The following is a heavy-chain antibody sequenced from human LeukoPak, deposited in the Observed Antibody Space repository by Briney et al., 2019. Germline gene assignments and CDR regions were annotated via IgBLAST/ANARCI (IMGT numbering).Heavy chain of an antibody. V-gene: IGHV4-31*03. CDR1: GGSISSGGYY. CDR3: ARSITTLDWYFDL. CDR2: IYYSGST. D-gene: IGHD1-1*01. J-gene: IGHJ2*01. Sequence: SQTLSLTCTVSGGSISSGGYYWSWIRQHPGKGLEWIGYIYYSGSTYYNPSLKSRVTISVDTSKNQFSLKLSSVTAADTAVYYCARSITTLDWYFDLWGRGTLVTVSS.